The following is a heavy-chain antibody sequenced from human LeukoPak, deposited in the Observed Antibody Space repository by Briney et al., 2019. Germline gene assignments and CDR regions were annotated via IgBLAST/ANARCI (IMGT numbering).Heavy chain of an antibody. CDR2: IWYDGSNK. D-gene: IGHD3-10*01. CDR3: ARDLVYGSGRYYLFDY. J-gene: IGHJ4*02. V-gene: IGHV3-33*01. Sequence: GGSLRLSCAASGFTFSSYGMHWVRQAPGKGLEWVAVIWYDGSNKYYADSVKGRFTISRDNSKNTLYLQMNSLRAEDTAVYYCARDLVYGSGRYYLFDYWGQGTLVTVSS. CDR1: GFTFSSYG.